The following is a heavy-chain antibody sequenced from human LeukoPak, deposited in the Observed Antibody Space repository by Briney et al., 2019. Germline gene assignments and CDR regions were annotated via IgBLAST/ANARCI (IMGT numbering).Heavy chain of an antibody. D-gene: IGHD4-11*01. J-gene: IGHJ4*02. CDR2: IDANNGDT. V-gene: IGHV1-2*02. CDR3: ARDPSSVTLRFFDY. CDR1: GYTFRGNY. Sequence: GSVKISDNPSGYTFRGNYIHWLRQAPGQGLEWMGWIDANNGDTKSAQKFQGRVTMSRDTSISTAYMDLSSLSPDDAAVYYCARDPSSVTLRFFDYWGQGALVTVSS.